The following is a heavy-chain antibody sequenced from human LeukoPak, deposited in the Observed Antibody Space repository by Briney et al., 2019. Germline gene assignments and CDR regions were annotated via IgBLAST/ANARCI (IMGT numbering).Heavy chain of an antibody. D-gene: IGHD2-8*01. CDR3: AKGVGYGGMDV. V-gene: IGHV3-30*18. J-gene: IGHJ6*02. CDR2: ISYDGHNE. CDR1: GFTFSGYG. Sequence: GGSLRLSCAASGFTFSGYGMHWVRQAPGKGLEWVAVISYDGHNEYYADSVKGRFTISRDNSKNTVYVQMNSLRAEDTAVYYCAKGVGYGGMDVWGQGTRLPSP.